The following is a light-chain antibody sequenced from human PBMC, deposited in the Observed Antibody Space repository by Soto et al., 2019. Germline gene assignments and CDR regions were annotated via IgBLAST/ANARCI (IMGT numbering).Light chain of an antibody. CDR1: SSNIGNNY. V-gene: IGLV1-51*01. J-gene: IGLJ3*02. CDR2: DNN. Sequence: QSVLTQPPSVSAAPGQKVTISCSGSSSNIGNNYVSWYQQLPGTAPKLLIYDNNKRPSGIPDRFSGSKSGTSATLGITGLQTGDEADYYSGTWDSSLSAWVFGGGTKVTVL. CDR3: GTWDSSLSAWV.